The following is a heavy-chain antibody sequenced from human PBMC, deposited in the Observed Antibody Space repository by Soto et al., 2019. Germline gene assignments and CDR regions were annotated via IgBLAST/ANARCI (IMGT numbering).Heavy chain of an antibody. CDR2: IYYTGST. CDR3: ARIHFGEEPSYYYYGMDV. D-gene: IGHD4-17*01. CDR1: GGSFSSGYYY. V-gene: IGHV4-30-4*01. Sequence: SETLSLTGTGSGGSFSSGYYYWSWVRQAPGKGLEWIGYIYYTGSTFNNPSLKSRVSISIDTSKNQFSLKLSSVTAADTAVYYCARIHFGEEPSYYYYGMDVVGQETKVTVSS. J-gene: IGHJ6*02.